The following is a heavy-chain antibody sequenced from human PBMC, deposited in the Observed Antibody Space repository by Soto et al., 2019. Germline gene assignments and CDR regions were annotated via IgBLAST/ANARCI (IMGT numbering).Heavy chain of an antibody. J-gene: IGHJ4*02. V-gene: IGHV4-34*01. Sequence: SGTLSLTCAVYGGSFSGYYWSWIRKPQGKGLEWIGEINHSGSTNYNPSLKSRVTISVDTSKNQFSLKLSSVTAADAAVYYCARGGYDFWSGYYLYRFDYWGQGTLVTVSS. D-gene: IGHD3-3*01. CDR2: INHSGST. CDR1: GGSFSGYY. CDR3: ARGGYDFWSGYYLYRFDY.